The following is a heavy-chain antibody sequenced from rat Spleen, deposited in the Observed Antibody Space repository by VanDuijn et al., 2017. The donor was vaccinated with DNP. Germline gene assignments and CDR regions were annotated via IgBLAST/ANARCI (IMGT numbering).Heavy chain of an antibody. J-gene: IGHJ1*01. CDR3: ARGSTTVDYWYFDF. V-gene: IGHV5-31*01. CDR1: GFTFNNYW. D-gene: IGHD1-1*01. Sequence: EVQLVESGGDLVQPGRSLRLSCIASGFTFNNYWMAWIRQVPGKGLEWVASITGSGGGTYYPDSVKGRFTISRDNAKNTLYLQTNSLRSEDTATYYWARGSTTVDYWYFDFWGPGTMVTVSS. CDR2: ITGSGGGT.